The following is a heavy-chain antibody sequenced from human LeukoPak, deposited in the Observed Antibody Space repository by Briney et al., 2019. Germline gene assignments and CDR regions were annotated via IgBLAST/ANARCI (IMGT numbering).Heavy chain of an antibody. CDR3: ARRSCSGGSCYGRGKNWFDP. J-gene: IGHJ5*02. Sequence: PSETLSLTCTVSGGSISSYYWSWIRQPPGKGLEWIGYIYYSGSTNYNPSLKSRVTISVDTSKNQFSLKLSSVTAADTAVYYCARRSCSGGSCYGRGKNWFDPWGQGTLVTVSS. V-gene: IGHV4-59*08. D-gene: IGHD2-15*01. CDR2: IYYSGST. CDR1: GGSISSYY.